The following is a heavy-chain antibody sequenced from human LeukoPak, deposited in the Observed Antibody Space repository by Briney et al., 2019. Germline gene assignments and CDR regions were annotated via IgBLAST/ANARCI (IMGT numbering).Heavy chain of an antibody. CDR2: IIPIFGTA. J-gene: IGHJ4*02. D-gene: IGHD1-26*01. V-gene: IGHV1-69*13. CDR1: GGTFSSYA. CDR3: ARDDVGATSFNFDY. Sequence: ASVKVSCKACGGTFSSYAISWVRQAPGQGLEWMGGIIPIFGTANYAQKFQGRVTITADESTSTAYMELSSLRSEDTAVYYCARDDVGATSFNFDYWGQGTLVTVSS.